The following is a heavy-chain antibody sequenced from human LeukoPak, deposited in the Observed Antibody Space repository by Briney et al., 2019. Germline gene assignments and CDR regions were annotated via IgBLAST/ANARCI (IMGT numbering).Heavy chain of an antibody. Sequence: GRSLRLSCAASGFTFSSYGMHWVRQAPGKGLEGVAVIWYDGSNKYYADSVKGRFTISRDNSKNTLYLQRNSLRAEDTAVYYCARPTYSGSYYGFDYWGQGTLVTVSS. CDR1: GFTFSSYG. CDR2: IWYDGSNK. CDR3: ARPTYSGSYYGFDY. V-gene: IGHV3-33*01. J-gene: IGHJ4*02. D-gene: IGHD1-26*01.